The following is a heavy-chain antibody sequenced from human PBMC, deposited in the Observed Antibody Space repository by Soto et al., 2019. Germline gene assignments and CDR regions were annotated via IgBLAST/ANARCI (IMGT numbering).Heavy chain of an antibody. V-gene: IGHV3-23*01. J-gene: IGHJ4*02. CDR1: GFTFSSYA. CDR2: VSIGGST. Sequence: GGSLRLSCAASGFTFSSYAMGWVRQGPGKGLEWVGVVSIGGSTHYADSVRGRFTISRDNSKNTLSLQMNSLTAEDTAVYFCAKRRGAGGHFDYWGQGALVTVSS. CDR3: AKRRGAGGHFDY. D-gene: IGHD2-15*01.